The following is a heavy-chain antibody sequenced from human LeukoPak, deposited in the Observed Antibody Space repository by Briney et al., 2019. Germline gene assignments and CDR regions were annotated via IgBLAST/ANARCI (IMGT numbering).Heavy chain of an antibody. CDR2: ISAYNGNT. Sequence: ASVKVSCKASGYTFTSYGISWVRQAPGQGLEWMGWISAYNGNTNYAQKFQGRVTITTDESTSTAYMELSSLRSEDTAVYYCARDHCSGGSCSAHFDYWGQGTLVTVSS. D-gene: IGHD2-15*01. CDR1: GYTFTSYG. J-gene: IGHJ4*02. V-gene: IGHV1-18*01. CDR3: ARDHCSGGSCSAHFDY.